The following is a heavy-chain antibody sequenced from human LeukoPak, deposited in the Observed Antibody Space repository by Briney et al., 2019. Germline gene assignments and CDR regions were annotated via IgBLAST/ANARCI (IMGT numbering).Heavy chain of an antibody. V-gene: IGHV3-48*04. D-gene: IGHD3-22*01. CDR2: ISSSGSTI. J-gene: IGHJ4*02. CDR3: ARSPRGYSFYFDY. CDR1: GFTFSSYG. Sequence: PGGSLRLSCAASGFTFSSYGMNWVRQAPGKGLEWVSYISSSGSTIYYADSVKGRFTISRDNAKNSLYLQMNSLRAEDTAVYYCARSPRGYSFYFDYWGQGTLVTVSS.